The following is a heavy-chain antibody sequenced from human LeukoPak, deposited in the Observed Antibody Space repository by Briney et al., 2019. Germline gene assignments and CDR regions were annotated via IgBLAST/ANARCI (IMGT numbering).Heavy chain of an antibody. CDR2: INHSGST. J-gene: IGHJ4*02. CDR3: AATPSDVETLKKPIDY. V-gene: IGHV4-34*01. Sequence: PSETLSLTCAVYGGSFSGYYWSWVRQPPGKGLEWIGEINHSGSTNYNPSLKSRVTISVDTSKNQFSLKLSSVTAADTAVYYCAATPSDVETLKKPIDYWGQGTLVTVSS. D-gene: IGHD1-1*01. CDR1: GGSFSGYY.